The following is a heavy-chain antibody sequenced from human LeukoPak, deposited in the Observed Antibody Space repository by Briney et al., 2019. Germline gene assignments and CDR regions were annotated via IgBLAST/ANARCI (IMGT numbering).Heavy chain of an antibody. J-gene: IGHJ6*03. V-gene: IGHV3-21*01. Sequence: GGSLRVSCAASGFIFSDYSMNWVRQAPGKGLEWVSSISSRSNYIKYADSVKGRFTISRDNAKNSLYLQMNSLRAEDTAVYYCARDRSSTDGPYYYYYMDFWGKGTTVTVSS. CDR2: ISSRSNYI. D-gene: IGHD5/OR15-5a*01. CDR3: ARDRSSTDGPYYYYYMDF. CDR1: GFIFSDYS.